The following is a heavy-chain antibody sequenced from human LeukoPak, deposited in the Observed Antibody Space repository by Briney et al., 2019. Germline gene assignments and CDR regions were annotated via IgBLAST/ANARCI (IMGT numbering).Heavy chain of an antibody. V-gene: IGHV1-46*01. D-gene: IGHD3-10*01. CDR2: INPSGDST. CDR1: GYRFTSYY. J-gene: IGHJ3*02. CDR3: ARGVVRGPPISDAFDI. Sequence: ASVKVSCKASGYRFTSYYMRWARQAPGQGLEWMGIINPSGDSTNYAQKFQGRVTMTSDTSTSTVYMELSSLRSEDTAVYYCARGVVRGPPISDAFDIWGQGTMVTVSS.